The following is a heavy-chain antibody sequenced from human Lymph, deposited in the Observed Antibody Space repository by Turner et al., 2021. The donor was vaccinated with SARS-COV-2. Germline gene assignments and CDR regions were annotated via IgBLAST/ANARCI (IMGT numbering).Heavy chain of an antibody. CDR2: IGASGATT. J-gene: IGHJ4*02. CDR1: GFTFSSYA. Sequence: EVQLLESGGGLVQPGGSLRLSCAASGFTFSSYAMSWVRQAPGKGLGWVSAIGASGATTYYADSVKGRFTISRDNSKNTLYLQMNSLRAEDTAVYYCAKDPNWYVLSAVDYWGQGTLVTVSS. D-gene: IGHD1-1*01. V-gene: IGHV3-23*01. CDR3: AKDPNWYVLSAVDY.